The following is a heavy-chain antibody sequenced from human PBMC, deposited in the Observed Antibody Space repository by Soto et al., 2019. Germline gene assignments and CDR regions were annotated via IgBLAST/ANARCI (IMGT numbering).Heavy chain of an antibody. CDR2: IYYSGST. J-gene: IGHJ4*02. D-gene: IGHD3-3*01. CDR1: GGSISSSSYY. V-gene: IGHV4-39*01. Sequence: SETLSLTCTVSGGSISSSSYYWGWIRQPPGKGLEWIGSIYYSGSTYYNPSLKSRVTISVDTSKNQFSLKLSSVTAADTAVYCCADVKWSRYYLPWGQGTLVTVSS. CDR3: ADVKWSRYYLP.